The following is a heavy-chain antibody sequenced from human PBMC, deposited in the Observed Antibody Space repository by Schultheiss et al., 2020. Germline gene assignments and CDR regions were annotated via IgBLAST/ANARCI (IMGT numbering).Heavy chain of an antibody. CDR2: IYYSGST. J-gene: IGHJ4*02. Sequence: SETLSLTCTVSGGSISSGDYYWSWIRQPPGKGLEWIGYIYYSGSTYYNPSLKSRVTISVDKSKNQFSLKLSSVTAADTAVYYCASAPIAVAGTVGGDWGQGTLVTVSS. CDR1: GGSISSGDYY. V-gene: IGHV4-30-4*01. CDR3: ASAPIAVAGTVGGD. D-gene: IGHD6-19*01.